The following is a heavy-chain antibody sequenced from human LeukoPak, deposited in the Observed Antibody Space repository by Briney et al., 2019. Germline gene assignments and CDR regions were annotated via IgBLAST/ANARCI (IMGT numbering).Heavy chain of an antibody. CDR3: ARALVRITARVDY. D-gene: IGHD6-6*01. CDR1: GGSISSGGYY. J-gene: IGHJ4*02. V-gene: IGHV4-31*03. CDR2: IYYSGST. Sequence: PSETLTLTCTVSGGSISSGGYYWSWIRQHPGKGLEWIGYIYYSGSTYYNPSLKSRVTISVDTSKNQFSLKLSSVTAADTAVYYCARALVRITARVDYWGQGTLVTVSS.